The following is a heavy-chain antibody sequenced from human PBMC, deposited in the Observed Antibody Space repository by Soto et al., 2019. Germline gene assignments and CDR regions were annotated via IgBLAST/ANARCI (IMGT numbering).Heavy chain of an antibody. J-gene: IGHJ6*03. D-gene: IGHD3-9*01. CDR3: ARGQAGDILTGSSKRDYYYMDV. V-gene: IGHV4-31*03. Sequence: SETLSLTCTVSGGSISSGGYYWSWIRQHPGKGLEWIGYIYYSGSTYYNPSLKSRVTISVDTSKNQFSLKLSSVTAADTAVYYCARGQAGDILTGSSKRDYYYMDVWGKGTTVTVSS. CDR1: GGSISSGGYY. CDR2: IYYSGST.